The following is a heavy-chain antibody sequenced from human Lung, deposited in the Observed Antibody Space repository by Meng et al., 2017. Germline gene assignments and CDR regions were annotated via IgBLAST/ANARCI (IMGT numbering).Heavy chain of an antibody. CDR2: INHSGST. V-gene: IGHV4-34*01. D-gene: IGHD4-11*01. CDR1: GGSFSDYY. J-gene: IGHJ4*02. CDR3: ARGPTTMAHDFDY. Sequence: QVPLPQGGAGLLKLSETLSLTCVVSGGSFSDYYWSWIRQPPGKGLEWIGEINHSGSTNYNPSLESRATISVDTSQNNLSLKLSSVTAADSAVYYCARGPTTMAHDFDYWGQGTLVTVSS.